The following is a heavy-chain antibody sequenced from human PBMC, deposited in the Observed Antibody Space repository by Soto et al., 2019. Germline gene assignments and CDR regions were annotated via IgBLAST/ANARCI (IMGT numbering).Heavy chain of an antibody. CDR2: ISGSGGST. J-gene: IGHJ3*02. Sequence: GGSLRLSCAASGFTFSSYAMSWVRQAPGKGLEWVSAISGSGGSTYYADSVKGRFTISRDNSKNTLYLQMNSLRAEDPAVYYCAKRSSGDWDAFDIWGQGTMVTVSS. CDR1: GFTFSSYA. CDR3: AKRSSGDWDAFDI. V-gene: IGHV3-23*01. D-gene: IGHD7-27*01.